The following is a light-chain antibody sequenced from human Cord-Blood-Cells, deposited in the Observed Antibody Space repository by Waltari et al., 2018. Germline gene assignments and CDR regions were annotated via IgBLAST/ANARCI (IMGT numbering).Light chain of an antibody. CDR1: QSISSY. J-gene: IGKJ4*01. Sequence: QMTQSPSSLSASVGXXVTITCRASQSISSYLNWYQQKPGKAPKLLIYAASSLQSGVPSRFSGSGSGTDFTLTISSLQPEDFATYYCQQSYSTPLTFGGGTKVEIK. CDR2: AAS. CDR3: QQSYSTPLT. V-gene: IGKV1-39*01.